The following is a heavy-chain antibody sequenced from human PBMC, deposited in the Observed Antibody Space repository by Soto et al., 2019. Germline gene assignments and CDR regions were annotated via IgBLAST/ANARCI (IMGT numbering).Heavy chain of an antibody. CDR3: ARSAVVVVAATLNAFDI. V-gene: IGHV4-31*03. Sequence: QVQLQESGPGLVKPSQTLSLTCTVSGGSISSGGYYWSWIRQHPGKGLEWIGYIYYSGSTYYNPSLKSRVTISVDTSQNQFSLKLSSVTAADTAVYYCARSAVVVVAATLNAFDIWGQGTMVTVSS. D-gene: IGHD2-15*01. J-gene: IGHJ3*02. CDR2: IYYSGST. CDR1: GGSISSGGYY.